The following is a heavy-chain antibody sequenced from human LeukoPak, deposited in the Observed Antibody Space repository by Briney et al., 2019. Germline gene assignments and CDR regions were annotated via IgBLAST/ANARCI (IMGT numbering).Heavy chain of an antibody. D-gene: IGHD2-15*01. Sequence: GGSLRLSCAASGFTFISYAMSWVCQAPGKGLEWVSAISGSGGSTYYADSVKGRFTIYRDNSKNTLYLQMNSLRAEDTAVYYCAKVGLVGAFDIWGQGTMVTVSS. V-gene: IGHV3-23*01. J-gene: IGHJ3*02. CDR3: AKVGLVGAFDI. CDR1: GFTFISYA. CDR2: ISGSGGST.